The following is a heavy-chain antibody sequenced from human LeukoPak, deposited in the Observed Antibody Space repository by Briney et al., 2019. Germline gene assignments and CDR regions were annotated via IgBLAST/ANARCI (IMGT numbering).Heavy chain of an antibody. D-gene: IGHD1-26*01. Sequence: SETLSLTCTVSGGSISSCYWSWIRQPPGKGLEWIGYIYYSGSTNYNPSLKSRVTISVDTSKNQFSLKLSSVTAADTAVYYCARAESGSYYAYYFDYWGQGTLVTVSS. CDR3: ARAESGSYYAYYFDY. J-gene: IGHJ4*02. CDR2: IYYSGST. V-gene: IGHV4-59*12. CDR1: GGSISSCY.